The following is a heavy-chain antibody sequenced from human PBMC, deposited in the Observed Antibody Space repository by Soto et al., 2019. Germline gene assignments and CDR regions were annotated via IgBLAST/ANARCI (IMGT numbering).Heavy chain of an antibody. CDR2: IWYDGSNK. D-gene: IGHD3-16*02. V-gene: IGHV3-33*01. CDR1: GFTFSSYG. Sequence: GGSLRLSCAASGFTFSSYGMHWVRQAPGKGLEWVAVIWYDGSNKYYADSVKGRFTISRDNSKNTLYLQMNSLRAEDTAVYYCARGEPGYPFYYYYYGMDVWGQGTTVTVSS. J-gene: IGHJ6*02. CDR3: ARGEPGYPFYYYYYGMDV.